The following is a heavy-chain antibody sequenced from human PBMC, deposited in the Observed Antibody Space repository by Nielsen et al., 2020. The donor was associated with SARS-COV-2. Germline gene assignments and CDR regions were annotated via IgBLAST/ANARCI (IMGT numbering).Heavy chain of an antibody. CDR1: GFTFFSYS. D-gene: IGHD2-15*01. J-gene: IGHJ3*01. V-gene: IGHV3-21*01. CDR3: ARVSRGAASGGAFDF. Sequence: GESLKISCAASGFTFFSYSMTWVRQAPGKGLEWVSSISSSSSYIYYADSVKGRFTISRDNAKNSLYLQMNSLRAEDTAVYYCARVSRGAASGGAFDFWGQGTMVTVSS. CDR2: ISSSSSYI.